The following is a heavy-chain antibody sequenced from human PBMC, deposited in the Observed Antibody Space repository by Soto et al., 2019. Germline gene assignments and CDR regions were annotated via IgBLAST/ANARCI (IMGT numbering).Heavy chain of an antibody. J-gene: IGHJ3*02. CDR2: IKSKTDGGTT. CDR3: TTDGWLDDAFDI. CDR1: GFTFSNAW. Sequence: GGSLRLSCAASGFTFSNAWLSWVRQAPGKGLEWVGRIKSKTDGGTTDYAAPVKGRFTISRDDSKNTLYLQMNSLKTEDTAVYYCTTDGWLDDAFDIWGQGTMVTVSS. V-gene: IGHV3-15*01. D-gene: IGHD5-12*01.